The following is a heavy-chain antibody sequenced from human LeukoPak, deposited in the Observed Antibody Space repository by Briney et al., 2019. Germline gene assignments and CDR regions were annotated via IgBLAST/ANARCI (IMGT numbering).Heavy chain of an antibody. D-gene: IGHD3-22*01. CDR1: GYTLTNYG. J-gene: IGHJ4*02. CDR3: VRESGGYYGGAFDY. CDR2: ISAYNGNT. V-gene: IGHV1-18*01. Sequence: VASVKVSCKASGYTLTNYGFIWVRQAPGQGLEWMGWISAYNGNTNYAQKLQGRVTMTTDTSTSTAYLELRSLRSDDTAVYYCVRESGGYYGGAFDYWGQGTLVTVSS.